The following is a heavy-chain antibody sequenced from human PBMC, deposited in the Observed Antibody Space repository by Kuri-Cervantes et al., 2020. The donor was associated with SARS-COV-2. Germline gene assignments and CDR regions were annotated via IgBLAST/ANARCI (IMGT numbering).Heavy chain of an antibody. D-gene: IGHD7-27*01. CDR3: ARLWGTNDAFDI. Sequence: SVKVSCKASGGTFSSYAISWVRQAPGQGLEWMGRIIPIFGTANYAQKFQGRVTITADESTSTAYMEMSSLRSDDTAVYYCARLWGTNDAFDIWGQGTMVTVSS. CDR2: IIPIFGTA. J-gene: IGHJ3*02. V-gene: IGHV1-69*13. CDR1: GGTFSSYA.